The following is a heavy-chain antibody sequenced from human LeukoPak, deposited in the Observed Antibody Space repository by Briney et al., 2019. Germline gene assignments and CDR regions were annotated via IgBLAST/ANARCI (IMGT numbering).Heavy chain of an antibody. CDR1: GGSISSYY. V-gene: IGHV4-59*01. CDR2: IYYSGST. Sequence: SETLSLTCTVSGGSISSYYWSWIRRPPGKGLEWIGYIYYSGSTNYNPSLKSRVTISVDTSKNQFSLKLSSVTAADTAVYYCARGYCSGGSCYDYWGQGTLVTVSS. D-gene: IGHD2-15*01. CDR3: ARGYCSGGSCYDY. J-gene: IGHJ4*02.